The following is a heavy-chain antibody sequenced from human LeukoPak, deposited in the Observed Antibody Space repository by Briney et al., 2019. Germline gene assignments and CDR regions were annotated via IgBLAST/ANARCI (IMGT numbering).Heavy chain of an antibody. J-gene: IGHJ5*02. CDR3: ARSLNYYGSGSNWFDP. D-gene: IGHD3-10*01. CDR1: GGSISSGGYY. Sequence: PSQTLSRTCPVSGGSISSGGYYWSWIRQPPGKGLEWIGYIYHSGSTYYNPSLKSRVTISVDRSKNQFSLKLSSVTAADTAVYYCARSLNYYGSGSNWFDPWGQGTLVTVSS. V-gene: IGHV4-30-2*01. CDR2: IYHSGST.